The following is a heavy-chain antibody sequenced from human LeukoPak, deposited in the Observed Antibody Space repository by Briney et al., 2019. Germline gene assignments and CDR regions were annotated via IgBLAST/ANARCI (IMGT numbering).Heavy chain of an antibody. CDR1: GFSFNNYA. D-gene: IGHD5-12*01. CDR3: AKGAYDYIEIAYFDY. V-gene: IGHV3-23*01. J-gene: IGHJ4*02. Sequence: GGSLRLSWVAAGFSFNNYAMNWVRQAPAKGLEWVSLIIGSSGSTFYADSVKGRFTISRDKSKNTLYLQMNSLRAEDTAVYYCAKGAYDYIEIAYFDYWGQGSLVTVSS. CDR2: IIGSSGST.